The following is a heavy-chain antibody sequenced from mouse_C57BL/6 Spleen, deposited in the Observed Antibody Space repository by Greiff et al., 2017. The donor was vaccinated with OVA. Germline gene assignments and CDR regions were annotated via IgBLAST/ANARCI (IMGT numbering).Heavy chain of an antibody. V-gene: IGHV1-59*01. Sequence: QVQLQQSGAELVRPGTSVKLSCKASGYTFTSYWMHWVKQRPGQGLEWIGVIDPSDSYTNYNQKFKGKATLTVDTSSSTAYMQLSSLTSEDSAVYYCASTHDYDDWYFDVWGTGTTVTVSS. CDR1: GYTFTSYW. CDR2: IDPSDSYT. D-gene: IGHD2-4*01. J-gene: IGHJ1*03. CDR3: ASTHDYDDWYFDV.